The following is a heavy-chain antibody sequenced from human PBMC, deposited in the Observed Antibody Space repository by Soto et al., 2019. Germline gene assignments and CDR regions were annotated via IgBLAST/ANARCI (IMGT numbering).Heavy chain of an antibody. J-gene: IGHJ4*02. D-gene: IGHD4-17*01. V-gene: IGHV4-34*01. Sequence: QVQLQQWGAGLLKPSETLSLTCAVYGGSFSGYYWSWIRQPPGKGLEWIGEINHSGSTNYNPSLKSRVTISVDPSKNQFSLKLSSVTAADTAVYYCARVDYGDYVGSFDYWGQGTLVTVSS. CDR3: ARVDYGDYVGSFDY. CDR2: INHSGST. CDR1: GGSFSGYY.